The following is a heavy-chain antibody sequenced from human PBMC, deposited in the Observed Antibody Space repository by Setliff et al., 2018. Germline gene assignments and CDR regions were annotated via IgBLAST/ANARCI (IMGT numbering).Heavy chain of an antibody. CDR2: INGDGSIT. D-gene: IGHD1-26*01. V-gene: IGHV3-74*01. J-gene: IGHJ3*02. Sequence: GGSLRLSCGASGFTFRKYWMYWVRQVPGKGLVWVARINGDGSITNYADSVKGRFTISRDNARNTLYLQMDSLRVEDTAVYYCARPLHIMGTSTAYAFDIWGQGTMVTVSS. CDR3: ARPLHIMGTSTAYAFDI. CDR1: GFTFRKYW.